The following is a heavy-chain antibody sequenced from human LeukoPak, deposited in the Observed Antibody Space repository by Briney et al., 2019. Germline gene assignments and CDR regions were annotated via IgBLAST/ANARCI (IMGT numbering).Heavy chain of an antibody. V-gene: IGHV1-8*01. CDR2: MNPNSGNT. J-gene: IGHJ4*02. D-gene: IGHD6-13*01. CDR1: GYTFTNYD. CDR3: AREEAAAAGSTFDY. Sequence: ASVKVSCKASGYTFTNYDINWVRQATGQGLEWMGWMNPNSGNTGYAQKFQGRVTMTRDTSISTAYMELSSLRSEDTAVYYCAREEAAAAGSTFDYWGQGTLVTVSS.